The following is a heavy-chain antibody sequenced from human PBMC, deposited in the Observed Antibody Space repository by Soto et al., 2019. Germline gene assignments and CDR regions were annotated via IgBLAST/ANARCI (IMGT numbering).Heavy chain of an antibody. V-gene: IGHV4-59*02. D-gene: IGHD1-1*01. Sequence: SETLSLTCTVSGASVNSYYWSWIRQPPGKGLEWFGYISYSGGTNYNPSLKSRVTISMDTSRNQFSLRLSSVTAADTAVYYCARGSGSLYYLDYWGQGTLVTVSS. CDR1: GASVNSYY. J-gene: IGHJ4*02. CDR3: ARGSGSLYYLDY. CDR2: ISYSGGT.